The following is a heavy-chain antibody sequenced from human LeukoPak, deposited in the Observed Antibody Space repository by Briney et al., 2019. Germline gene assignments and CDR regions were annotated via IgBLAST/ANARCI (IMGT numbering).Heavy chain of an antibody. Sequence: SETLSLNCTVSGGSISSYYWSWIRQPPGTGLELIGYIYYSGSTNYNPSLKSRVTISVDTSKNQFSLKLSSVTAADTAVYYCARHTYYYDSSGYLYYFDYWGQGTLVTVSS. J-gene: IGHJ4*02. CDR1: GGSISSYY. CDR2: IYYSGST. V-gene: IGHV4-59*08. CDR3: ARHTYYYDSSGYLYYFDY. D-gene: IGHD3-22*01.